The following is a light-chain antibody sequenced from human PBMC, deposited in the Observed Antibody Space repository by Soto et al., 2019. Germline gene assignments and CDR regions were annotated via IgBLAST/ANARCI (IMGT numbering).Light chain of an antibody. V-gene: IGLV1-40*01. CDR1: SSNIGAGYD. J-gene: IGLJ3*02. CDR3: QSYDISLSGGV. CDR2: ANR. Sequence: QSVLTQPPSVSGAPGQRVTIPCTGSSSNIGAGYDVHWYQQLPGTAPKLLIYANRNRPSGVPDRLSGSRSGTSASLAITGLQAEDEADYYCQSYDISLSGGVFGGGTKLTVL.